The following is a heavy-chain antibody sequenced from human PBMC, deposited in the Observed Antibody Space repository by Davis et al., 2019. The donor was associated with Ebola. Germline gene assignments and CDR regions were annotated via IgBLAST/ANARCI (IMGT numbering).Heavy chain of an antibody. J-gene: IGHJ4*02. D-gene: IGHD2-2*02. CDR2: ISWNSGTI. CDR3: AKGRTIPLALDF. CDR1: GFNFYDYA. Sequence: GGSLRLSCAASGFNFYDYAMHWVRQTPGKGLEWVSGISWNSGTINYADSVKGRFTISRDNAKNSLYLQMNSLRGEDTAFYYCAKGRTIPLALDFWGRGTLVTASS. V-gene: IGHV3-9*01.